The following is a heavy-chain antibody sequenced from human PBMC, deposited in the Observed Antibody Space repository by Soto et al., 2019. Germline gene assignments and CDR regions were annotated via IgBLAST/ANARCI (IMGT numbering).Heavy chain of an antibody. J-gene: IGHJ5*02. CDR2: ISGYSGNT. CDR1: GYTFTGYG. CDR3: ARDLAPPNWFDP. Sequence: QVQLVQSGDEVKKPGASVKVSCKASGYTFTGYGISWLRQAPGQGLEWMGWISGYSGNTTYAQKFQGRVTMTTDTSTSTAYMELRSLRSDDTAVYYCARDLAPPNWFDPWGQGTLVTVSS. V-gene: IGHV1-18*01.